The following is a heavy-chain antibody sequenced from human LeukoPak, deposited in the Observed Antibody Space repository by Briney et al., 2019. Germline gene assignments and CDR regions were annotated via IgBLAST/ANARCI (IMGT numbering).Heavy chain of an antibody. V-gene: IGHV3-7*01. Sequence: PGGSLSLSCAASGFSLSSYWMSWVRPAPGKGLEWVATINEDEREKYYVASVKGRFTIYRDNAKNPLYLQMNSLRAEDTAVDCATFWGSLESDYLRDAMDVWGQGTTVTVSS. CDR3: TFWGSLESDYLRDAMDV. CDR2: INEDEREK. J-gene: IGHJ6*02. CDR1: GFSLSSYW. D-gene: IGHD4-17*01.